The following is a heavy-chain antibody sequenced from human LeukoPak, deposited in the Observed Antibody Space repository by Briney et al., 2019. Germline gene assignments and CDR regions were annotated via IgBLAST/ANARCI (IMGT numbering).Heavy chain of an antibody. J-gene: IGHJ3*02. V-gene: IGHV4-59*08. CDR2: IYYSGST. CDR3: ARHEVDAFDI. CDR1: GGSISSYY. Sequence: SETLSLTCTVSGGSISSYYWRWIRQPPGESLEWIGYIYYSGSTNYNPSLKSRVTISVDTSKNQFSLKLSSVTAADTAVYYCARHEVDAFDIWGQGTMVTVSS.